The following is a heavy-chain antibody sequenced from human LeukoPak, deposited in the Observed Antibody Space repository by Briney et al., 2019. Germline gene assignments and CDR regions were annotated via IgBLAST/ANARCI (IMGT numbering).Heavy chain of an antibody. CDR3: AEERREQSRDNYFDY. Sequence: PGGSLRLSCAASGFTFSNYAMSWVRLAPGRGLEWVSVISGSGITTFYADSVKGRFTISRDNSKNTLYLQMNSLRAEDTAVYYCAEERREQSRDNYFDYWGQGTLVTVSS. D-gene: IGHD1-26*01. V-gene: IGHV3-23*01. CDR1: GFTFSNYA. J-gene: IGHJ4*02. CDR2: ISGSGITT.